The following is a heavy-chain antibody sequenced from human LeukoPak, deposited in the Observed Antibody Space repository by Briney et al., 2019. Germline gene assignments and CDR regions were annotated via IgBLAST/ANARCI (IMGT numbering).Heavy chain of an antibody. Sequence: GSLRLSCAASGFTFSSYSMNWVRQAPGKGLEWVSSISSSSSYIYYADSVKGRFTISRDNAKNSLYLQMNSLRAEDTAVYYCARYDGDSLSLDYWGQGTLVTVSS. J-gene: IGHJ4*02. D-gene: IGHD2-21*02. V-gene: IGHV3-21*01. CDR2: ISSSSSYI. CDR1: GFTFSSYS. CDR3: ARYDGDSLSLDY.